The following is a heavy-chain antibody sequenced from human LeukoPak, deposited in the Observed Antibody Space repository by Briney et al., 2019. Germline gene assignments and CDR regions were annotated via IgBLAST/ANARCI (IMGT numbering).Heavy chain of an antibody. Sequence: GGSLRLSCAASGFTVSSNYMSWVRQAPGKGLEWVSVIYSGGSTYYADSVKGRFTISRDNSKNTLYLQMNSLRAEDTAAYYCARTSQYYDILTGYSWNYYYFDYWGQGTLVTVSS. J-gene: IGHJ4*02. CDR2: IYSGGST. D-gene: IGHD3-9*01. CDR3: ARTSQYYDILTGYSWNYYYFDY. V-gene: IGHV3-66*01. CDR1: GFTVSSNY.